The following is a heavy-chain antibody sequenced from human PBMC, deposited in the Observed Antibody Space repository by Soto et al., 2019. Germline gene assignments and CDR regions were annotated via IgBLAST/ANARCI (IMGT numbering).Heavy chain of an antibody. CDR2: ISWNSGSI. CDR3: AKGRPQGYSSGWYDS. V-gene: IGHV3-9*01. D-gene: IGHD6-19*01. Sequence: GGSLRLSCAASGFTFDNYGMHWVRQAPGKGLEWVSGISWNSGSIGYGDSVKGRFTISRDNAKNSLYLQMNSLRPEDTAFYYCAKGRPQGYSSGWYDSWGQGTLVTVSS. J-gene: IGHJ5*01. CDR1: GFTFDNYG.